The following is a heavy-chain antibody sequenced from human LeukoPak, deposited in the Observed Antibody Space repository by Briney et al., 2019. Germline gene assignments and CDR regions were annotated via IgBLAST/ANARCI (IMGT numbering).Heavy chain of an antibody. CDR1: GFTVDSNY. D-gene: IGHD3-22*01. V-gene: IGHV3-53*01. Sequence: GGSLRLSCAASGFTVDSNYLSWVRQAPGKGLEWVSTIYTGGNTYYAASVKGRFTIPRDLSKNTVFLHMNSLRAEDTAMYYCARGDDSGYYDYFDYWGQGALVTVSS. J-gene: IGHJ4*02. CDR3: ARGDDSGYYDYFDY. CDR2: IYTGGNT.